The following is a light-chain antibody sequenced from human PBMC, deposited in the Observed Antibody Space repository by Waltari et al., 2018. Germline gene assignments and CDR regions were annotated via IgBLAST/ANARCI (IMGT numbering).Light chain of an antibody. J-gene: IGLJ2*01. CDR2: DVS. V-gene: IGLV2-14*03. CDR1: NSDVGRFTY. Sequence: QSALTQPASVSGSPGQSITTSSTGPNSDVGRFTYVSWYQQLPGKPPNLLLFDVSKRPSGVSNRFSGSKSASTASLTISGLQAEDEATYYCMSYTSASTYVLFGGGTNLTVL. CDR3: MSYTSASTYVL.